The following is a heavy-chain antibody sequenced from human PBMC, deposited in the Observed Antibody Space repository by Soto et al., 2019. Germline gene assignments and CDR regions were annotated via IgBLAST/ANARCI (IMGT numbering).Heavy chain of an antibody. J-gene: IGHJ4*02. CDR3: ARMVGATLVDF. V-gene: IGHV4-4*02. D-gene: IGHD1-26*01. CDR2: IYHSGST. CDR1: GASISSTTSGNW. Sequence: QVQLQESGPGLVRPSGTLSLTCAVSGASISSTTSGNWWSWVRQPPGKGLEWIGEIYHSGSTNYNPSLKCRVALSVAKSKNQFSLKLSSVTAADTAVYYCARMVGATLVDFWGQGTLVTVSS.